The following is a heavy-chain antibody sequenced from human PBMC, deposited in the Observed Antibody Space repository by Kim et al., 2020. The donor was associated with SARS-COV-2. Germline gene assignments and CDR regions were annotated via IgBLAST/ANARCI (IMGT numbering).Heavy chain of an antibody. CDR3: AIMGDCSGGSCYYAPLFDY. J-gene: IGHJ4*02. V-gene: IGHV1-69*13. CDR2: IIPIFGTA. CDR1: GGTFSSYA. Sequence: SVKVSCKVSGGTFSSYAISWVRQAPGQGLEWMGGIIPIFGTANYAQKFQGRVTITADESTSTAYMELSSLRSEDTAVYYCAIMGDCSGGSCYYAPLFDYWGQGTLVTVSS. D-gene: IGHD2-15*01.